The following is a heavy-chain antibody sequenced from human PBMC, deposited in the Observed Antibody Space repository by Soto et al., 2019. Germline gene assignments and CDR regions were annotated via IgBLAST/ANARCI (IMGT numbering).Heavy chain of an antibody. D-gene: IGHD1-26*01. Sequence: QVQLVESGGGVVQPGRSLRLSCAASGFTFSSYAMHWVRQAPGKGLEWVAVISYDGSNKYYADSVKGRFTISRDNSKNTLYLRMNSLRAEDTAVYYCARDGADYWGQGTLVTVSS. V-gene: IGHV3-30-3*01. CDR3: ARDGADY. CDR2: ISYDGSNK. CDR1: GFTFSSYA. J-gene: IGHJ4*02.